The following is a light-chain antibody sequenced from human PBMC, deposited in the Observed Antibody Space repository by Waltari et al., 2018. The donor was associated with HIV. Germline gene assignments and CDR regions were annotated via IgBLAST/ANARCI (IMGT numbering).Light chain of an antibody. CDR2: DAS. Sequence: ETILTQSPGTLSLSPGSRATLSCRASQSVSSSHLAWDQQKPGKAPRLLVYDASSRATGIPDRFSGSGSGTDFILTINGLEPEDFAVYYCQQYDNSRWTFGQGTKVEIK. CDR3: QQYDNSRWT. V-gene: IGKV3-20*01. CDR1: QSVSSSH. J-gene: IGKJ1*01.